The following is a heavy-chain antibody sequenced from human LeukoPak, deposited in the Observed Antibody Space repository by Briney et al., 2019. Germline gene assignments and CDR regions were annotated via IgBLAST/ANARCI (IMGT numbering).Heavy chain of an antibody. J-gene: IGHJ4*02. CDR2: IHYSGST. V-gene: IGHV4-39*07. D-gene: IGHD5-18*01. Sequence: SSETLSLTCTVSGGSISSSSYYWGWIRQPPGKDLEWMGRIHYSGSTYYNPFLKSRVTISVDTSKNQFSLKLNSVTAADTAVYYCARGDSYGTVWYWGQGTLVTISS. CDR3: ARGDSYGTVWY. CDR1: GGSISSSSYY.